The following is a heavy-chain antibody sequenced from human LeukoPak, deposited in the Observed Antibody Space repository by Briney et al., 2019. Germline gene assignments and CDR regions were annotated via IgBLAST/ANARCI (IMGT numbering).Heavy chain of an antibody. CDR3: ARDEGLDY. Sequence: ASVKVSCKASGYTFSGYYMHWVRQAPGQGLEWMGWINPNSGGTNYAQKFQGRVTMTRDTSSNTAYMELSSLRSEDTAVYYCARDEGLDYWGQGTLVTVSS. CDR2: INPNSGGT. V-gene: IGHV1-2*02. D-gene: IGHD5-12*01. CDR1: GYTFSGYY. J-gene: IGHJ4*02.